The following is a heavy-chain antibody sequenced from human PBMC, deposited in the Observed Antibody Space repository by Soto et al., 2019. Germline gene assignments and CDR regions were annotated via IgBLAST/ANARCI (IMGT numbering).Heavy chain of an antibody. J-gene: IGHJ3*02. Sequence: PSETLSLTCAVYGGSFSGYYWSWIRQPPGKGLEWIGEINHSGSTNYNPSLKSRVTISVDTSKNQFSLKLSSVTAADTAVYYCATAYGDYAFAAFDIWGQGTMVTVSS. V-gene: IGHV4-34*01. CDR3: ATAYGDYAFAAFDI. CDR2: INHSGST. CDR1: GGSFSGYY. D-gene: IGHD4-17*01.